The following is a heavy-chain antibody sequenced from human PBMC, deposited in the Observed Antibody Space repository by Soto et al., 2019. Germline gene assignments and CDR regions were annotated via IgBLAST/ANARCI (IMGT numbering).Heavy chain of an antibody. CDR3: ARPLIGDIVVVPAAPPAV. CDR1: GFTFSSYW. Sequence: GGSLRLSCAASGFTFSSYWMSWVRQAPGKGLEWVANIKGDGSEKNYVDSVKGRFTISRDNDKNSLDLQMNSLRAEDTAVYYCARPLIGDIVVVPAAPPAVWGQGTTVTVSS. CDR2: IKGDGSEK. V-gene: IGHV3-7*05. J-gene: IGHJ6*02. D-gene: IGHD2-2*01.